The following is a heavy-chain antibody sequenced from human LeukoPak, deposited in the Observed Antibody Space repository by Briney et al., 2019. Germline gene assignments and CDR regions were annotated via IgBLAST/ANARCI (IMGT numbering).Heavy chain of an antibody. J-gene: IGHJ5*02. D-gene: IGHD3-10*01. CDR3: ARDYPQTYYYGSGSYYLDVWFDP. CDR2: IYTSGST. V-gene: IGHV4-4*07. Sequence: PSETLSLTCTVSGGSISSYYWSWIRQPAGKGLEWIGRIYTSGSTNYNPSLKSRVTMSVDTSKNQFSLKLSSVTAADTAVYYCARDYPQTYYYGSGSYYLDVWFDPWGQGTLVTVSS. CDR1: GGSISSYY.